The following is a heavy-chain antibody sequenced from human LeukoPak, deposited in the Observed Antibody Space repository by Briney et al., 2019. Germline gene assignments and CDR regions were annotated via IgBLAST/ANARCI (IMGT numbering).Heavy chain of an antibody. Sequence: ASVKVSCKASGYTFTSYGISWVRQAPGQGLEWMGWISAYNGNTNYAQKLQGRVTMTTDTSTSTAYMELRSLRSDDTAAYYCARTLYCSSTSCFKFDYWGQGTLVTVSS. D-gene: IGHD2-2*01. CDR1: GYTFTSYG. J-gene: IGHJ4*02. V-gene: IGHV1-18*01. CDR3: ARTLYCSSTSCFKFDY. CDR2: ISAYNGNT.